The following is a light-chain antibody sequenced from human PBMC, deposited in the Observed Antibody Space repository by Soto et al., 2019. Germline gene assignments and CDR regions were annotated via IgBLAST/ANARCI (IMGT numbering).Light chain of an antibody. CDR1: QGVTNH. Sequence: DIPMTQSPSSLSASVGDRVTISCRASQGVTNHLAWYQQKPGKAPKLLIYGASTLQSGVPSRFSGSGSGTDFTLTLSSLQPEDVATYYCQKYNIAPWTFGQGTKVEIK. CDR2: GAS. V-gene: IGKV1-27*01. CDR3: QKYNIAPWT. J-gene: IGKJ1*01.